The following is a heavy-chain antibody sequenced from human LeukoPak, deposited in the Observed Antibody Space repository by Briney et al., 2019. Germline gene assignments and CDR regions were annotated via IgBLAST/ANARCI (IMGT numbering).Heavy chain of an antibody. CDR2: ISGSGDST. Sequence: GGSLRLSCAASGFTFSSYAMSWVRQTPGKGLEWVSAISGSGDSTYYADSVKGRFTISRDNSRNTLSLQMNSLRAEDTAVYYCAKEATGHSFSDYWGQGTLVTVSS. CDR1: GFTFSSYA. J-gene: IGHJ4*02. V-gene: IGHV3-23*01. CDR3: AKEATGHSFSDY. D-gene: IGHD5-12*01.